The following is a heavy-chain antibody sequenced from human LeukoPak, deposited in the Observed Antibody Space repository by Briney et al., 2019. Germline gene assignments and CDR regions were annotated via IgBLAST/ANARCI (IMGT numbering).Heavy chain of an antibody. CDR2: IKYDGSVK. J-gene: IGHJ3*02. D-gene: IGHD1-26*01. V-gene: IGHV3-7*01. CDR3: AKGGGRPLGDAYDI. Sequence: GGSLSLSCAASRFTFNSYWMNWVRQAPGKGLEWVAIIKYDGSVKYYVDSVRGRFTISRDNARNSLYLQTHSLRAEDTAVYYCAKGGGRPLGDAYDIWGQGTMVTVSS. CDR1: RFTFNSYW.